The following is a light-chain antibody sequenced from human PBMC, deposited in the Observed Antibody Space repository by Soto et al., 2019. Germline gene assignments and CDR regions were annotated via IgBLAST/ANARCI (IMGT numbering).Light chain of an antibody. V-gene: IGLV2-14*01. CDR1: SSDVGGYNY. J-gene: IGLJ3*02. CDR2: EVS. Sequence: QSALTQPASVSGSPGQSITISCTGTSSDVGGYNYVSWYQQYPGKAPKLMIYEVSNRPSGVSNRFSGSKSGNTASLTISGHQAEDEADYYCSSYTSSSTRVFGGGTKVTVL. CDR3: SSYTSSSTRV.